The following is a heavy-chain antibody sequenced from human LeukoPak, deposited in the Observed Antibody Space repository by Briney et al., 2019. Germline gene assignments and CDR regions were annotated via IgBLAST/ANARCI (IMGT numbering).Heavy chain of an antibody. CDR3: ARGQGTVTTH. Sequence: SETLSLTCAVSGGSFSGYYWTWIRQPPGKGLEWIGEINHSGSANYNPSLMSRVTISLDTSKNHFSLNLGSVTAADTAVYYCARGQGTVTTHWGQGTLVTVSS. J-gene: IGHJ4*02. D-gene: IGHD4-11*01. V-gene: IGHV4-34*01. CDR2: INHSGSA. CDR1: GGSFSGYY.